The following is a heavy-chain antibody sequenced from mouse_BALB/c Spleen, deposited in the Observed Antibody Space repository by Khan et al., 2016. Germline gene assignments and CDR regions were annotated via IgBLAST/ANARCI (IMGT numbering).Heavy chain of an antibody. J-gene: IGHJ4*01. Sequence: QVQLQQPGPELVRPGVSVKISCKGSGYTVTDYAMHWVKQSHAKSLEWIGVISTYYGNTNYNQKFKGKATMTVDKSSSTAYMELARLTSEDSAIYYWARWNGNIAMDYWGQGTSVTVSS. CDR2: ISTYYGNT. V-gene: IGHV1S137*01. CDR3: ARWNGNIAMDY. CDR1: GYTVTDYA.